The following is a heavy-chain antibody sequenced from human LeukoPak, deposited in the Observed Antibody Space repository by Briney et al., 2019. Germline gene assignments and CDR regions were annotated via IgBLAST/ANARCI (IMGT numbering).Heavy chain of an antibody. J-gene: IGHJ4*02. Sequence: PGGSLRLSCAASGFTFDDYAMHWVRQAPGKGLEWVSGISWNSGSIGYADSVKGRFTISRDNAKNSLYLQMNSLRAEDTALYYCAKASLRYCSGGSCFFDYWGQGTLVTVSS. CDR3: AKASLRYCSGGSCFFDY. CDR2: ISWNSGSI. D-gene: IGHD2-15*01. V-gene: IGHV3-9*01. CDR1: GFTFDDYA.